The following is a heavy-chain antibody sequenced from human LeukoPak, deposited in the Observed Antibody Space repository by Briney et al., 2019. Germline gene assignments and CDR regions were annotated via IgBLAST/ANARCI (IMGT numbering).Heavy chain of an antibody. Sequence: SETLSLTCAVYGGSFSGYYWSWIRQPPGKGLEWIGEINHSGSTNYNPSLKSRVTISVDTSKNQFSLKLSSVTAADTAVYYCARESYFRFGAAPYDYWGQGNLVTVSS. J-gene: IGHJ4*02. CDR3: ARESYFRFGAAPYDY. CDR2: INHSGST. CDR1: GGSFSGYY. V-gene: IGHV4-34*01. D-gene: IGHD3-10*01.